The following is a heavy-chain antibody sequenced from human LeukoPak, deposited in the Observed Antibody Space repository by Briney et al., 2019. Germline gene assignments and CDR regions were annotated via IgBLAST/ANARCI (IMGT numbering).Heavy chain of an antibody. V-gene: IGHV3-33*01. D-gene: IGHD3-3*01. CDR2: IWYDGSNK. Sequence: GGSLRLSCAASGFTFSSYGMHWVRQAPGKGLEWVAVIWYDGSNKYYADSVKGRFTISRDNSKKTLYLQMNSLRAEDTAVYYCARDSSDFWSGYYGEFDYWGQGTLVTVSS. CDR3: ARDSSDFWSGYYGEFDY. CDR1: GFTFSSYG. J-gene: IGHJ4*02.